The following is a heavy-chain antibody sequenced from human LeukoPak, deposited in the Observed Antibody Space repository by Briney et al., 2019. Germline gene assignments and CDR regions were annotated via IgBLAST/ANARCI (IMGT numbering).Heavy chain of an antibody. CDR3: AKQDDFGDYCLDY. Sequence: GGSLRLPCEASGFSFSSYAMHWVRQAPGKGLEWVTGISFDGSDENYADSVKGRFTISRDNSKNTVYLQMNNLRVEDTAVYYCAKQDDFGDYCLDYWGQGTLVTVSS. CDR1: GFSFSSYA. D-gene: IGHD4-17*01. CDR2: ISFDGSDE. V-gene: IGHV3-30*18. J-gene: IGHJ4*02.